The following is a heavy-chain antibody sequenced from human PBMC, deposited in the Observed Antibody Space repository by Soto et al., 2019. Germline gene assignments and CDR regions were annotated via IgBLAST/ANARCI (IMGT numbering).Heavy chain of an antibody. J-gene: IGHJ5*02. CDR1: GDSFTSYA. V-gene: IGHV1-3*01. CDR3: ARRAGYCSSTSCPPKYNWFDP. Sequence: GVPVEVACEACGDSFTSYAMHWARQAPGQRLEWMGWINAGNGNTKYSQKFQGRVTITRDTSASTAYMELSSLRSEDTAVYYCARRAGYCSSTSCPPKYNWFDPWGQGTLVTVSS. CDR2: INAGNGNT. D-gene: IGHD2-2*03.